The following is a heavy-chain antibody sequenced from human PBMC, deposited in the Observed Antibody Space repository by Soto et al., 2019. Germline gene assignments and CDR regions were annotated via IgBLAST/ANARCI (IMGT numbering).Heavy chain of an antibody. D-gene: IGHD3-22*01. CDR1: GFTVSSNY. Sequence: PGGSLRLSCAASGFTVSSNYMTWVRQAPGAGLEWVSGIYTGGSTYYAESVKGRFTISRDPSKNTLYLQMSGLRAEDTAVYYCATSMILHDGREDYWGQGTLVTVSS. V-gene: IGHV3-53*01. CDR2: IYTGGST. J-gene: IGHJ4*02. CDR3: ATSMILHDGREDY.